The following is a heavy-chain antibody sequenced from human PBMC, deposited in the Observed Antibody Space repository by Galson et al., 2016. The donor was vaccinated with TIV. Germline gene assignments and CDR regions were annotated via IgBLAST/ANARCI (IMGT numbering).Heavy chain of an antibody. Sequence: QSGAEVKKPGESLKISCKASGYNFRAFWIGWVRQMPGKGLEWMGVIFPDDSDTRYSPSFHGQVTIPADKSTRTAYLKWRSLKASDPAIYYCAKIGYCYTTTDCYTYDAFHIWGQGTTVTVSS. CDR1: GYNFRAFW. CDR3: AKIGYCYTTTDCYTYDAFHI. V-gene: IGHV5-51*01. D-gene: IGHD2/OR15-2a*01. CDR2: IFPDDSDT. J-gene: IGHJ3*02.